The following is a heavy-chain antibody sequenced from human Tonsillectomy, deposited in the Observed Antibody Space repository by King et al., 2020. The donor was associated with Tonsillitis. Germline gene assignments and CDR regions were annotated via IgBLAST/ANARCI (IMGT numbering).Heavy chain of an antibody. D-gene: IGHD3-22*01. CDR3: TTRITMILAVTDS. V-gene: IGHV3-15*01. CDR2: IKSKTDGGTT. CDR1: GFTFSNAW. Sequence: VQLVESGGGLVKPGGSLRLSCAASGFTFSNAWMSWVRQAPGKGLEWVGRIKSKTDGGTTDYAAPVKGRFTISRDDSKNTLYLQMNSLKTEDTAVYYCTTRITMILAVTDSWGQGTLVTVSS. J-gene: IGHJ4*02.